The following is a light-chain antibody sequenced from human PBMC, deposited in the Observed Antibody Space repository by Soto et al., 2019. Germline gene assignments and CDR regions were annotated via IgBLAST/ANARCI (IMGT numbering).Light chain of an antibody. J-gene: IGLJ3*02. CDR3: QSYDNSLSGSWV. CDR2: GNS. CDR1: NSNIGTGYD. Sequence: QSVLTQPPSVSGAPGQRVTISCTGSNSNIGTGYDVHWYQQLPGTAPKLLIFGNSNRPSGVPDRFSGSKSGTSASLAINGLQAEDEAHYYCQSYDNSLSGSWVFGGGTQLTVL. V-gene: IGLV1-40*01.